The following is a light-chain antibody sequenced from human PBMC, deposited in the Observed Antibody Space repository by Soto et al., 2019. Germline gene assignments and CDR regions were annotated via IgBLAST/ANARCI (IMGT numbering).Light chain of an antibody. Sequence: ELGLTQSPGTLSLSPGERATLSCRASQSVSSSYLAWYQQKPGQAPRLLIYVASSRATGIPDRFSGSGSGTDFTLTISRLEPEDFAVYYCQQYCSSPRTFGQGTKVEIK. CDR2: VAS. J-gene: IGKJ1*01. CDR3: QQYCSSPRT. V-gene: IGKV3-20*01. CDR1: QSVSSSY.